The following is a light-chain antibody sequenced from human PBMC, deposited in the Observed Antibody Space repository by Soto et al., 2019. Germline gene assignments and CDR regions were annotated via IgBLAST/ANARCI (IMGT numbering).Light chain of an antibody. J-gene: IGLJ2*01. CDR1: SSNIGAGYD. Sequence: QSVLTQPPSVSGAPGQRVTISCTGSSSNIGAGYDVHWYQQLPGTAPKRLIYGNSNRPSGVPDRFSGSKSGTSASLAITRLQAEDEADYYCQSYDSSRMVFGGGTKLTVL. V-gene: IGLV1-40*01. CDR2: GNS. CDR3: QSYDSSRMV.